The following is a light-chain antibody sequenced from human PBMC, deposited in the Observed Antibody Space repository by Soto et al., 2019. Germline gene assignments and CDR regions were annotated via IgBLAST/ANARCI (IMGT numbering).Light chain of an antibody. J-gene: IGKJ4*01. CDR3: QQRSDWPLT. V-gene: IGKV3-11*01. Sequence: EIVLTQSPATRSLSPGERATLSCRASQSVSSYLAWYQQKPGQAPRLLVYDASTRATGIPARFSGSGSGTDFTLSISSLEPEDFAVYFCQQRSDWPLTFGGGTKVEIK. CDR2: DAS. CDR1: QSVSSY.